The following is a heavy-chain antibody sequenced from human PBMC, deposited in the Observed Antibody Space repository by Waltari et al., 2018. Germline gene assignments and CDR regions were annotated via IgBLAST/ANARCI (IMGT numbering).Heavy chain of an antibody. CDR3: TTDGILYGDYVMGEFDY. CDR1: GFTFSNAR. Sequence: EVQLLESGGGLVQPGGSLRLSCAASGFTFSNARMSWVRQAPGKGLEWVGRIKSKTDGGTTDYAAPVKGRFTISRDDSKNTLYLQMNSLKTEDTAVYYCTTDGILYGDYVMGEFDYWGQGTLVTVSS. CDR2: IKSKTDGGTT. D-gene: IGHD4-17*01. V-gene: IGHV3-15*01. J-gene: IGHJ4*02.